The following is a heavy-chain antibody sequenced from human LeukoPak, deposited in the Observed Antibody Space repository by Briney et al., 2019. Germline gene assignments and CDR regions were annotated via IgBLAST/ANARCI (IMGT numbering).Heavy chain of an antibody. CDR1: GFTFDDYG. Sequence: GGSLRLSCAASGFTFDDYGLSWVRQVPGKGLEWVSGINWNGDSKAYADSVKGRFTISRGSAKNSLYLQMNSLRAEDTAFYYCARVSGAVVPAAAYFDFWGQGTLVTVSS. J-gene: IGHJ4*02. CDR3: ARVSGAVVPAAAYFDF. D-gene: IGHD2-2*01. CDR2: INWNGDSK. V-gene: IGHV3-20*04.